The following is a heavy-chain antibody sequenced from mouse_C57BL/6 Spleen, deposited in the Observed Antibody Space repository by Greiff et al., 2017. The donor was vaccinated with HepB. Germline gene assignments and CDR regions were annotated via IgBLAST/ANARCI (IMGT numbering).Heavy chain of an antibody. CDR2: INPNNGGT. V-gene: IGHV1-22*01. CDR1: GYTFTDYN. Sequence: EVQLQQSGPELVKPGASVKMSCKASGYTFTDYNMHWVKQSHGKSLEWIGYINPNNGGTSYNQKFKGKATLTVNKSSSTAYMELRSLTSEDSAVYYCAMGDYYGSSYIDCWGKGTTLTVSS. J-gene: IGHJ2*01. CDR3: AMGDYYGSSYIDC. D-gene: IGHD1-1*01.